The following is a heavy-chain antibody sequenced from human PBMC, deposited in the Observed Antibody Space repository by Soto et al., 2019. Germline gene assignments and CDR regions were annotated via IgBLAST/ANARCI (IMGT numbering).Heavy chain of an antibody. D-gene: IGHD3-22*01. CDR3: ARSYDSSGYYPGSFDD. V-gene: IGHV3-53*01. CDR2: IYSGGSI. CDR1: GFNITNNY. J-gene: IGHJ4*02. Sequence: GGSLRLSCAASGFNITNNYMSWVRQAPGKGLEWVSFIYSGGSIYYEDSVKGRFSISRDISKNTLFLQMNSLRAEDTAVYYCARSYDSSGYYPGSFDDWGQGTLVTVAS.